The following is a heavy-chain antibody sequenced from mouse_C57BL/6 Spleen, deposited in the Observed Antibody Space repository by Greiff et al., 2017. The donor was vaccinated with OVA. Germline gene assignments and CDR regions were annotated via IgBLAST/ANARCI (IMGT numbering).Heavy chain of an antibody. V-gene: IGHV1-80*01. Sequence: QVQLQQSGAELVKPGASVKISCKASGYAFSSYWMNWVKQRPGKGLEWIGQIYPGDGDTNYNGKFKGKATLTADKSSSTAYMQLSSLTSEDSAVYFCARKWVLLRYWYFDVWGTGTTVTVSS. CDR1: GYAFSSYW. J-gene: IGHJ1*03. CDR3: ARKWVLLRYWYFDV. CDR2: IYPGDGDT. D-gene: IGHD1-1*01.